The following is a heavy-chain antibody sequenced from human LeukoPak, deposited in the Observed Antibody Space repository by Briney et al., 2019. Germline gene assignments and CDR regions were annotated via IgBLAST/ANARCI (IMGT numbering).Heavy chain of an antibody. CDR2: IGTAGDT. J-gene: IGHJ4*02. CDR1: GFTFSSHD. V-gene: IGHV3-13*01. CDR3: ARGGPGYYLDY. Sequence: GGSLRLSCAASGFTFSSHDMHWVRQATGKGLEWVSTIGTAGDTYYPGSVKGRFTISRENAKNSLYLQMTILKAGDTAVYYCARGGPGYYLDYWGEGTLVTVSP.